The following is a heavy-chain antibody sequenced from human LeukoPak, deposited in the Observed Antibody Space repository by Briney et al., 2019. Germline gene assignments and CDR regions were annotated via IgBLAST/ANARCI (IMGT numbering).Heavy chain of an antibody. CDR1: GGSLSSYY. CDR3: ARSQPKMVYANGPTGWFDP. Sequence: PSETLSLTCTVSGGSLSSYYWSWIRQPAGKGLEWIGRIYTSGSTNYNPSLKSRVTMSVDTSKNQFSLKLSSVTAADTAVYYCARSQPKMVYANGPTGWFDPWGQGTLVTVSS. D-gene: IGHD2-8*01. CDR2: IYTSGST. V-gene: IGHV4-4*07. J-gene: IGHJ5*02.